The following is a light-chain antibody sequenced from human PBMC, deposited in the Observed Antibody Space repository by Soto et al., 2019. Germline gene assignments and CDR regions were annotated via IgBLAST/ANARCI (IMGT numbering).Light chain of an antibody. CDR3: LLSYSGALYV. Sequence: QAVVTQEPSQTVSPGGTVTLSGGSSTGAVTSGHYPYWFQQKPGQAPRTLIYDTSNKHSWTPARFSGSLLGGKAALTLSGAQPEDEAEYYYLLSYSGALYVFGTGTKLTVL. CDR1: TGAVTSGHY. V-gene: IGLV7-46*01. CDR2: DTS. J-gene: IGLJ1*01.